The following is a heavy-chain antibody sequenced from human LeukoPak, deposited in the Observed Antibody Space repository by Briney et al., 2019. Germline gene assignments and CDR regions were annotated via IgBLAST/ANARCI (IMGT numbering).Heavy chain of an antibody. Sequence: GGSLRLSCAASGFTFSSYWMHWVRQAPGKGLVWVSRINSDGSSTSFADSVKGRFTISRDNAKNTLYLHMNSLRAEDTAVYYCARDGNSRSYDFDYWGQGTLVTVSS. V-gene: IGHV3-74*01. CDR1: GFTFSSYW. D-gene: IGHD6-13*01. J-gene: IGHJ4*02. CDR3: ARDGNSRSYDFDY. CDR2: INSDGSST.